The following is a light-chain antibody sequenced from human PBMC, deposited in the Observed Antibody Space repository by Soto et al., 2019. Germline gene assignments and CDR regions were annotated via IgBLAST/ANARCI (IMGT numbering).Light chain of an antibody. V-gene: IGKV1-27*01. CDR1: QGITNY. Sequence: DIQMTQSPSSLSAFVGDRVTITCRASQGITNYLAWYQQKPGKVPKLLIYAASTLQSGVPSRFSGSGSGTDITLTISSLQPEDVATYYCQKYNSAPPFTFGPGTKVDIK. J-gene: IGKJ3*01. CDR2: AAS. CDR3: QKYNSAPPFT.